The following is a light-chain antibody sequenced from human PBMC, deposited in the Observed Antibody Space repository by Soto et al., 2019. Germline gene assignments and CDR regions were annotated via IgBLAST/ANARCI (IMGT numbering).Light chain of an antibody. J-gene: IGLJ1*01. CDR2: EVS. CDR3: SSYRISNTYV. V-gene: IGLV2-18*02. CDR1: SSDFSTYIG. Sequence: QSALTQPPSVSGSLGHSVTISCTRTSSDFSTYIGVSRYQQHPGTLPKLILYEVSNRPSGVPDRLSGSRSGNTASLTISGLQAEEEADYYCSSYRISNTYVFGTGTKLTVL.